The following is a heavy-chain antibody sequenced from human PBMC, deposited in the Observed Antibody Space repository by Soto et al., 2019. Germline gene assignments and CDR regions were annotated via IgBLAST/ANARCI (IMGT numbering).Heavy chain of an antibody. CDR2: IRSKANSYAT. Sequence: PGGSLRLSCAASGFTFSGSAMHWVRQASGKGLEWVGRIRSKANSYATAYAASVKGRFTISRDDSKNTAYLQMNSLKTEDTAVYYCTRGIWDSSSLWFWFDPWGQGTLVTVSS. V-gene: IGHV3-73*01. J-gene: IGHJ5*02. D-gene: IGHD6-6*01. CDR1: GFTFSGSA. CDR3: TRGIWDSSSLWFWFDP.